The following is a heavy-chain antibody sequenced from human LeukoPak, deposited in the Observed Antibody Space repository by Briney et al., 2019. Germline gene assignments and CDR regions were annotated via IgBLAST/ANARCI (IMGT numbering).Heavy chain of an antibody. CDR3: AKGCVSVAYLNYFDS. Sequence: PGRSLRVSCAASGFTFSSYGMHWVRQAPGKGLEWVAVISYDGNDKYYADSVKGRFTISRDNSKNTLYLQMNSMRSEDTAVYCCAKGCVSVAYLNYFDSWGQGTLVTVSS. D-gene: IGHD6-19*01. V-gene: IGHV3-30*18. CDR2: ISYDGNDK. CDR1: GFTFSSYG. J-gene: IGHJ4*02.